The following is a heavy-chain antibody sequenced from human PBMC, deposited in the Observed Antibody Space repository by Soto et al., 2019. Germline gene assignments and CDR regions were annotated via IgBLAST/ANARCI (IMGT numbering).Heavy chain of an antibody. Sequence: PGGSLRLSCAASGLTFSSYAMNWVRQAPGKGLEWVSVISGSGGSTYYADSVKGRFTISRDNSKNTLYLQMNSLRAEDTAVYYCARRSSGWYFDYWGQGTLVTVSS. J-gene: IGHJ4*02. D-gene: IGHD6-19*01. CDR3: ARRSSGWYFDY. CDR1: GLTFSSYA. CDR2: ISGSGGST. V-gene: IGHV3-23*01.